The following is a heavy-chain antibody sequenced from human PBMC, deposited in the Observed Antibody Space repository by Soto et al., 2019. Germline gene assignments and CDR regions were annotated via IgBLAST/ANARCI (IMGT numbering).Heavy chain of an antibody. CDR1: GSSFTSYW. D-gene: IGHD2-2*01. Sequence: AQSLKISCKGSGSSFTSYWIGWVRQMPGKGLEWMGIIDSGDADTRYSPSFQGQVTISADTSINTAYLQWSSLKAEDTAMYYCARREGCVVGRSDYYYGMDVWGQGTTVTVSS. CDR3: ARREGCVVGRSDYYYGMDV. V-gene: IGHV5-51*01. J-gene: IGHJ6*02. CDR2: IDSGDADT.